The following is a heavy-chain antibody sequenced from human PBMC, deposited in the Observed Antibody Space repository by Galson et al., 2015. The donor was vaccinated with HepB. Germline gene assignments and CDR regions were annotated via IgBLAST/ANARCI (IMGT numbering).Heavy chain of an antibody. CDR2: VYSSGGT. CDR1: GDSISHSY. J-gene: IGHJ4*02. D-gene: IGHD3-9*01. Sequence: ETLSLTCTVSGDSISHSYWSWIRQSPGKGLEWIGYVYSSGGTNYNPSLESRVTISMHTSKNQLSLRLTSVTAADTAVYYCARDLKSSTGYYFNFQYWGQGTLVTVSS. CDR3: ARDLKSSTGYYFNFQY. V-gene: IGHV4-59*01.